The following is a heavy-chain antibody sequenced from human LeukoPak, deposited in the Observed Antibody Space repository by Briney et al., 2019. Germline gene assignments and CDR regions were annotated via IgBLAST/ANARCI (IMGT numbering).Heavy chain of an antibody. D-gene: IGHD6-19*01. J-gene: IGHJ6*02. CDR2: IKQDGSEK. CDR1: GFTFSSYW. Sequence: SGGSLRLPCAASGFTFSSYWMSWVRQAPGKGLEWVANIKQDGSEKYYVDSVKGRFTISRDNAKNSLYLQMNSLRAEDTAVYYCARVAAPLRAVAGDYYYYGMDVWGQGTTVTVSS. V-gene: IGHV3-7*01. CDR3: ARVAAPLRAVAGDYYYYGMDV.